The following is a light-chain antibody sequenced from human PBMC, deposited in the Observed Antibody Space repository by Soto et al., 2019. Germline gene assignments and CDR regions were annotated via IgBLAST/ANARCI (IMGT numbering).Light chain of an antibody. J-gene: IGKJ1*01. CDR1: QSVSSSY. CDR3: QQYGSSATWT. CDR2: GAS. Sequence: IGLTQSPGALSLSPGERATLSCRASQSVSSSYLAWYQQKPGQAPRLLIYGASSRATGIPDRFSGSGSGTDFTLTISRLEPEDFAVYYCQQYGSSATWTFGQGTKVDIK. V-gene: IGKV3-20*01.